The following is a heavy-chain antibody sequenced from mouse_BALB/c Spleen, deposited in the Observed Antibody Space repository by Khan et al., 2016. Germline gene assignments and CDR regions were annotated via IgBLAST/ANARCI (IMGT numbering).Heavy chain of an antibody. D-gene: IGHD1-1*01. Sequence: QVQLKQSGAELAKPGASVKMSCKASDYTFTTYWMHWVKQRPGQGLEWIGYINPSTGSTEYNQRFKDKATLTADKSSSTAYMQLSSLTSEDSAVYYCAREGGDYHGSSWYFAVWGAGTTVTVSS. CDR2: INPSTGST. J-gene: IGHJ1*01. CDR3: AREGGDYHGSSWYFAV. CDR1: DYTFTTYW. V-gene: IGHV1-7*01.